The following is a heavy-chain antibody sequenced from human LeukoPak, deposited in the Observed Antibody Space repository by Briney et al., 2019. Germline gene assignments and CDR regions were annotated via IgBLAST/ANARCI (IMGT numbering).Heavy chain of an antibody. CDR3: AKGRGGSSSNYYYYMDV. CDR2: IRYDGSNK. V-gene: IGHV3-30*02. J-gene: IGHJ6*03. D-gene: IGHD6-6*01. Sequence: GGSLRLSCAASGFTFSNYGMHWVRQAPGKGLEWVAFIRYDGSNKYYADSVKGRFTISRDNSKDTLYLQMNSLRAEDTAVYYCAKGRGGSSSNYYYYMDVWGKGTTVTVSS. CDR1: GFTFSNYG.